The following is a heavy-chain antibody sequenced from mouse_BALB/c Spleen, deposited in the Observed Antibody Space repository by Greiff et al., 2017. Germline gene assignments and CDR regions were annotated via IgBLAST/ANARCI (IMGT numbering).Heavy chain of an antibody. Sequence: VQLQQSGPELVRPGVSVKISCKGSSYTFTDYAMHWVKQSHAKSLEWIGVISTYYGNTNYNQKFKGKATMTVDKSSSTAYMELARLTSEDSAVYYCARSGYRYDGSYWYFDVWGAGTTVTVS. D-gene: IGHD2-14*01. J-gene: IGHJ1*01. CDR1: SYTFTDYA. CDR2: ISTYYGNT. CDR3: ARSGYRYDGSYWYFDV. V-gene: IGHV1-67*01.